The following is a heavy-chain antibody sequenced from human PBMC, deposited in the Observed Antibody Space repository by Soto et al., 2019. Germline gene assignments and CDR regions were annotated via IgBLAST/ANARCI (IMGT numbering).Heavy chain of an antibody. D-gene: IGHD2-21*02. J-gene: IGHJ4*01. CDR2: ISTSGDRP. V-gene: IGHV3-23*01. CDR1: GFTFSGYA. CDR3: AFKVTFHAHN. Sequence: GGSLRLSCAGSGFTFSGYAMTWVRQAPGKGLEWVSVISTSGDRPDYADSVKGRFTISRDNSKNMLYLQMNSLRVEDTAIYYCAFKVTFHAHNWGHGTPVTVSS.